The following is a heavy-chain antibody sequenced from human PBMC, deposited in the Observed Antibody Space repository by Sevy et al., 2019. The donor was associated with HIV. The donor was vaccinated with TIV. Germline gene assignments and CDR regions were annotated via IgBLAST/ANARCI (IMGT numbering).Heavy chain of an antibody. Sequence: GGSLRLSCAASGFSISNNYTAWVCQAPGKGLEWVSVMYSGGSPYYADSVKGRFALSRDMSKNTVYPQMNSLRAEDTAVYYCARGYCGGGSCTAFDPWGQGTLVTVS. CDR3: ARGYCGGGSCTAFDP. D-gene: IGHD2-15*01. CDR2: MYSGGSP. J-gene: IGHJ5*02. CDR1: GFSISNNY. V-gene: IGHV3-53*01.